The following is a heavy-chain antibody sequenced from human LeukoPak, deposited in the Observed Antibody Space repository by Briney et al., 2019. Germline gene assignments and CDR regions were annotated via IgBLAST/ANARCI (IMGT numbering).Heavy chain of an antibody. V-gene: IGHV3-30-3*01. D-gene: IGHD5-24*01. CDR2: ISYDGSNK. CDR1: GFTFSSYA. CDR3: ARSGWLQFYYFDY. J-gene: IGHJ4*02. Sequence: GGSLRLSCAASGFTFSSYAMHWVRQAPGKGLEWVAVISYDGSNKYYADSVKGRFTISRDNSKNTLYLQMNSPRAEDTAVYYCARSGWLQFYYFDYWGQGTLVTVSS.